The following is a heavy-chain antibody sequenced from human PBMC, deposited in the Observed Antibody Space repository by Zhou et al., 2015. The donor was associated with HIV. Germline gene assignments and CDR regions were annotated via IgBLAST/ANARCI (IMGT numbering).Heavy chain of an antibody. CDR3: AGAGGPSGYFYGMDV. J-gene: IGHJ6*02. CDR2: ISGSGGST. Sequence: EVQLLESGGGLVQPGGSLRLSCAASGFTFSSYAMSWVRQAPGKGLEWVSAISGSGGSTYYADSVKGRFTISRDNSKNTLYLQMNSLRAEDTAVYYCAGAGGPSGYFYGMDVWGQGTTVTVSS. V-gene: IGHV3-23*01. D-gene: IGHD3-3*01. CDR1: GFTFSSYA.